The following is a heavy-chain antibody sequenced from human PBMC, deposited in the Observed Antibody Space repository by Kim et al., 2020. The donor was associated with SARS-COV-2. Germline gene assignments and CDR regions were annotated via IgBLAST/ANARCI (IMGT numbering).Heavy chain of an antibody. CDR2: ISDNGVGT. J-gene: IGHJ4*02. CDR3: VVVVGD. Sequence: GGSLRLSCEASGFTFSTYAMKWVRQAPGKGLQWVSAISDNGVGTYYADSVKGRFTISRDNSKNTLFLQMNSLRPEDTAIYYCVVVVGDWGQGTLVTVSS. V-gene: IGHV3-23*01. D-gene: IGHD2-15*01. CDR1: GFTFSTYA.